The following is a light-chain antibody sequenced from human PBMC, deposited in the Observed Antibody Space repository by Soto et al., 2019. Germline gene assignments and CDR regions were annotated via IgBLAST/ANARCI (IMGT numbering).Light chain of an antibody. J-gene: IGKJ5*01. V-gene: IGKV3-11*01. CDR3: QQRSNWPS. CDR1: QSVSSY. CDR2: DAS. Sequence: IVLTQSPATLSLSPGERATLSCRASQSVSSYLAWYQHKPGQAPRLLIYDASNRATGIPAGFSGSGSGTDFTLTNSSLEPEDFALYYCQQRSNWPSFGQGTRLEIK.